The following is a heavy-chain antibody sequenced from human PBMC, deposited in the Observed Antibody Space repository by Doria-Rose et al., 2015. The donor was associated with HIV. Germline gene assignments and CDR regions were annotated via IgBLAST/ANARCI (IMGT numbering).Heavy chain of an antibody. J-gene: IGHJ3*02. CDR3: ARQQLGISEDAFDI. CDR1: GFTFSSYE. CDR2: ISNRGSTK. Sequence: VQLVESGRGLLQPGGSLRLSCTASGFTFSSYEMNWVRQAPGKGLEWVAYISNRGSTKYHADSVRGRFTISRDNTKNSLYLQMSSLRAEDTAVYYCARQQLGISEDAFDIWGQGTLVTVSS. D-gene: IGHD7-27*01. V-gene: IGHV3-48*03.